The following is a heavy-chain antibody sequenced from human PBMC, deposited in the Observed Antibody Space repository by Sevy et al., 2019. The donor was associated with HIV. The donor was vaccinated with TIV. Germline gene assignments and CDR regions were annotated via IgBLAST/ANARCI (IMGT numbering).Heavy chain of an antibody. CDR3: ARDRVPVIAVAGTFFDY. D-gene: IGHD6-19*01. J-gene: IGHJ4*02. CDR1: GFTFSSYS. CDR2: ISSSSSYI. V-gene: IGHV3-21*01. Sequence: GGSLRLSCAASGFTFSSYSMNWVRQAPGKGLEWVSSISSSSSYIYYADSVKGRFSISRDNAKNSLYLQMNSLRAEDTAVYYCARDRVPVIAVAGTFFDYWGQGTLVTVSS.